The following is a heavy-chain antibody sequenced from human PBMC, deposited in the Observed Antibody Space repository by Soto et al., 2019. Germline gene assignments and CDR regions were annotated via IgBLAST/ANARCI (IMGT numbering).Heavy chain of an antibody. Sequence: PSETLSLTCTVSGDSISRYYCSWIRQPPGKGLEWIGYIYYSGSTNYNPSLKSRVTISVDTSKNQFSLKLSSVTAADTAVYYCAREDILTGHFDYWGQGTLVTVSS. J-gene: IGHJ4*02. D-gene: IGHD3-9*01. CDR1: GDSISRYY. V-gene: IGHV4-59*01. CDR3: AREDILTGHFDY. CDR2: IYYSGST.